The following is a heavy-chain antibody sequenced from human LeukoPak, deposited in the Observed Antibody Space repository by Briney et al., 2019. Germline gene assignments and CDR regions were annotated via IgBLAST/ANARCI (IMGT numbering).Heavy chain of an antibody. CDR1: GGSISSSNW. V-gene: IGHV3-66*04. J-gene: IGHJ4*02. Sequence: ETLSLTCAVSGGSISSSNWWSWVRQAPGKGLEWVSVIYSGGSTYYADSAKGRFTISRDNSKNTLYLQMNSLRAEDTAVYYCARHRGYCSSTSCYPYYFDYWDQGTLVTVSS. CDR3: ARHRGYCSSTSCYPYYFDY. CDR2: IYSGGST. D-gene: IGHD2-2*01.